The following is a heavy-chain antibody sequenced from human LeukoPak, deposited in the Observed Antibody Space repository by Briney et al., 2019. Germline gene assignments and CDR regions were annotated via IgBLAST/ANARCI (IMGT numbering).Heavy chain of an antibody. J-gene: IGHJ4*02. CDR1: GYTFTGYD. CDR3: VRAPRSWGFDY. V-gene: IGHV1-8*01. Sequence: WASVKVSCKASGYTFTGYDFNWLRQATGQGPEWMGWMNPNSGATGYAQKFQGRVTMTRSASINTAYMELTNLRSEDTAVYYCVRAPRSWGFDYWGQGTLVTVSS. D-gene: IGHD7-27*01. CDR2: MNPNSGAT.